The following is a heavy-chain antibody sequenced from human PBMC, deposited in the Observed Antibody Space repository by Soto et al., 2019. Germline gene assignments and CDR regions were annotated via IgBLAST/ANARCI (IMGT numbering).Heavy chain of an antibody. CDR3: AKGPRIQLWSGFDY. Sequence: EVQLLESGGGLVQPGGSLRLSCAASGVTFSSYAMSWVRQAPGKGLEWVSAISGSGGSTYYADSAQGRFTISRDNTKNTLYLQLNSLPAEDTAVYYCAKGPRIQLWSGFDYWGQGTLVTVSS. D-gene: IGHD5-18*01. J-gene: IGHJ4*02. V-gene: IGHV3-23*01. CDR1: GVTFSSYA. CDR2: ISGSGGST.